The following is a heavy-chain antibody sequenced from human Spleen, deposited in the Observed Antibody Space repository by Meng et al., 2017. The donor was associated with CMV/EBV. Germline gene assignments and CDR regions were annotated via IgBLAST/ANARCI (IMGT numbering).Heavy chain of an antibody. CDR2: ISYDGSNK. J-gene: IGHJ6*02. Sequence: GESLKISCAASGFTFSSYAMHWVRQAPGKGLEWVAVISYDGSNKYYADSVKGRFTISRDNAKNSLYLQMNSLRAEDTAVYYCAKRQYCSSRTSCNYGMDVWGPGTTVTVSS. CDR1: GFTFSSYA. CDR3: AKRQYCSSRTSCNYGMDV. V-gene: IGHV3-30-3*02. D-gene: IGHD2-2*01.